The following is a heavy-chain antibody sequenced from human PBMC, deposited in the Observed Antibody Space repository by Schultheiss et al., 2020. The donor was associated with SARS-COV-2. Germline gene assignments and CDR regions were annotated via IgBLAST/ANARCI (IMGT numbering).Heavy chain of an antibody. CDR1: GFTFSSYG. V-gene: IGHV3-33*08. CDR3: ARGTLSVVTAFGY. J-gene: IGHJ4*02. Sequence: GGSLRLSCAASGFTFSSYGMHWVRQAPGKGLEWVAVIWYDGSNKYYADSVKGRFTISRDNSKNTLYLQMNSLRAEDTAVYYCARGTLSVVTAFGYWGQGTLVTVSS. D-gene: IGHD2-15*01. CDR2: IWYDGSNK.